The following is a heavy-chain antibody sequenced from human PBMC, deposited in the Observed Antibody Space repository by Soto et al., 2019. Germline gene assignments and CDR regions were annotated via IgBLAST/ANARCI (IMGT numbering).Heavy chain of an antibody. CDR2: IYYSGST. Sequence: QVQLQESGPGLVKPSETLSLTCTVSGGSISSYYWSWIRQPPGKGLEWIGYIYYSGSTNYNPSLKSRGTISVDTSKSQFSLKLSSVTAADTAVYYCAREGLTGPIGLYYYYGMDVWGQGTTVTVSS. D-gene: IGHD1-7*01. V-gene: IGHV4-59*01. CDR1: GGSISSYY. CDR3: AREGLTGPIGLYYYYGMDV. J-gene: IGHJ6*02.